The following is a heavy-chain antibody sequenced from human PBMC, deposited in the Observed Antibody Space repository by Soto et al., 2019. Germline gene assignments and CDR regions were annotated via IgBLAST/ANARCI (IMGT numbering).Heavy chain of an antibody. J-gene: IGHJ4*02. CDR1: GDSISSYY. Sequence: SETLSLTCAVSGDSISSYYWSWIRQSPGKGLEWIGYIYYSGSTNYNPSLKSRVTISVDTSKNQFSLKLSSVTAADTAGEYFARQPSGWKSIRGQGTLVTVAS. V-gene: IGHV4-59*08. D-gene: IGHD6-19*01. CDR3: ARQPSGWKSI. CDR2: IYYSGST.